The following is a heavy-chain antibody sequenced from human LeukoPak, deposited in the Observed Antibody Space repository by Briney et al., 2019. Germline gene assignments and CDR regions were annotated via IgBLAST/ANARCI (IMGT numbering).Heavy chain of an antibody. CDR2: IFSSGRN. CDR3: AREAGDYDAGGHPPTPYYFDL. D-gene: IGHD3-16*01. J-gene: IGHJ4*02. V-gene: IGHV4-4*07. CDR1: GGSISGCY. Sequence: PSETLSLTCNVSGGSISGCYWSWIRQPAGKGLEWMGRIFSSGRNNYNPSLKSRLMVAVDPSKNQFSLRLSSVTAADTAVYYCAREAGDYDAGGHPPTPYYFDLWGQGTLVTVSS.